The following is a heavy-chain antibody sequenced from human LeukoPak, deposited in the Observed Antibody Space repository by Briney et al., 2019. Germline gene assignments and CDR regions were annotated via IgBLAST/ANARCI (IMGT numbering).Heavy chain of an antibody. CDR3: TRGSSSQDY. Sequence: GGSLRLSCAASGFTFSSYAMHWVRQAPGKGLEWVAVISYDGSNKYYADSVKGRFTISRDNSKNTLYLQMNSLRAEDTAVYYCTRGSSSQDYWGQGTLVTVSS. CDR1: GFTFSSYA. J-gene: IGHJ4*02. CDR2: ISYDGSNK. D-gene: IGHD6-13*01. V-gene: IGHV3-30-3*01.